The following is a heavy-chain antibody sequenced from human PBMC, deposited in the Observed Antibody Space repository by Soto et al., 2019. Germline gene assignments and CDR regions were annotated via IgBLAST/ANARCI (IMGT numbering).Heavy chain of an antibody. V-gene: IGHV3-23*01. CDR3: AHPRGYGVFDAYDI. CDR2: ISAGGGTT. D-gene: IGHD4-17*01. J-gene: IGHJ3*02. Sequence: GGSLRLSCAASGFTFTTYAMSWVRQAPGKGLEWVSAISAGGGTTYYADSVKDRFTISRDNSMNALYLRIHSLRVEDTAVYYCAHPRGYGVFDAYDIWGQGTMVTVSS. CDR1: GFTFTTYA.